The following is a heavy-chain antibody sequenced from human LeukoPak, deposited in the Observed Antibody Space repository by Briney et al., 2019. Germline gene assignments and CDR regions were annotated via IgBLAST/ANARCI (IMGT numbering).Heavy chain of an antibody. CDR3: ARRIAVAGTAFDY. J-gene: IGHJ4*02. Sequence: SETLSLTCNVSGYSISSGYYWSWIRQPPGKGLEWIGYIYYSGSTNYNPSLKSRVTISVDTSKNQFSLRLSSLTAADTAVYYCARRIAVAGTAFDYWGQGTLVTVSS. CDR2: IYYSGST. D-gene: IGHD6-13*01. V-gene: IGHV4-59*08. CDR1: GYSISSGYY.